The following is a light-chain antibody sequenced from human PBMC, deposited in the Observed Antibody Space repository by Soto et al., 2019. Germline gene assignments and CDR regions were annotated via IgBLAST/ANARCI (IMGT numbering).Light chain of an antibody. V-gene: IGKV1-5*01. J-gene: IGKJ1*01. Sequence: DIQMTQSPSTLSASVGDRVTITCRASQSISSWLAWYQQKPGKAPKLLIYDASSLESGVPSRFSGRGSGTEFTLTISSLQPDDFATYYCQQSGTFGQGTKVEIK. CDR3: QQSGT. CDR2: DAS. CDR1: QSISSW.